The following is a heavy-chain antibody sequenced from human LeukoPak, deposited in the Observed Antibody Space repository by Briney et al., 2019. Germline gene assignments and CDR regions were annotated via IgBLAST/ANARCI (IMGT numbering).Heavy chain of an antibody. CDR1: GYTFTGYY. CDR2: INPNTGGT. V-gene: IGHV1-2*06. Sequence: ASVKVSCKASGYTFTGYYMHWVRQAPGQGLEWMGRINPNTGGTNYAQKFQGRVTMTRDTSISTAYMELSRLRSDDMAVYYCARDHNPYIPIDKFDTYNWFDPWGQGTLVTVSS. J-gene: IGHJ5*02. D-gene: IGHD3-9*01. CDR3: ARDHNPYIPIDKFDTYNWFDP.